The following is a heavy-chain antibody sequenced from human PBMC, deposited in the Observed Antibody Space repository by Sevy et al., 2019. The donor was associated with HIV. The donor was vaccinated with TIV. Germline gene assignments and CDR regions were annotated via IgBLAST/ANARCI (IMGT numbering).Heavy chain of an antibody. D-gene: IGHD4-17*01. V-gene: IGHV3-7*01. J-gene: IGHJ6*03. CDR2: IKQDGSEK. CDR3: ARSPWDYGDYKYYYYYYYMDV. CDR1: GFTFSSYW. Sequence: GGSLRLSCAASGFTFSSYWMSWVRQAPGKGLEWVANIKQDGSEKYYVESVKGRFTISRDNAKNSLYLQMNSLRAGDSAMYYCARSPWDYGDYKYYYYYYYMDVWGKGTTVTVSS.